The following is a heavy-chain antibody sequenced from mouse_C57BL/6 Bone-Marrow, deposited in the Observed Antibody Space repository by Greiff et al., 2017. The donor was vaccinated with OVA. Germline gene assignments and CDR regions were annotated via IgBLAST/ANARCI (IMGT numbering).Heavy chain of an antibody. CDR1: GYTFTSYG. D-gene: IGHD2-2*01. V-gene: IGHV1-81*01. J-gene: IGHJ3*01. CDR2: IYPRSGNT. Sequence: QVQLQQSGAELARPGASVKLSCKASGYTFTSYGISWVKQRTGQGLVWIGEIYPRSGNTYYNEKFKGKATLTADKSSSTAYMELRSLTSEDSAVYFCGGLPFAYWGQGTLVTVSA. CDR3: GGLPFAY.